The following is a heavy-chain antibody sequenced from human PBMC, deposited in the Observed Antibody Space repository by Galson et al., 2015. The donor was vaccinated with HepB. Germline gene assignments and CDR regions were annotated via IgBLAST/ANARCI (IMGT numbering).Heavy chain of an antibody. J-gene: IGHJ6*02. CDR2: IIPIFGTA. V-gene: IGHV1-69*01. CDR1: TFSSYA. D-gene: IGHD1-1*01. Sequence: TFSSYAISWVRQAPGQGLEWMGGIIPIFGTANYAQKFQGRVTITADESTSTAYMELSSLRSEDTAVYYCARVRTGTTKGYYYYYGMDVWGQGTTVTVSS. CDR3: ARVRTGTTKGYYYYYGMDV.